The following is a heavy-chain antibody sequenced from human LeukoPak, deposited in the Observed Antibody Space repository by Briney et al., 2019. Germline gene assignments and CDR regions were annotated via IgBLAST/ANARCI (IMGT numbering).Heavy chain of an antibody. D-gene: IGHD3-10*01. CDR2: ISGNGGDI. J-gene: IGHJ4*02. CDR1: GFKFGGHY. Sequence: GGSLRLSCAPSGFKFGGHYMIWVRQAPGKGPEWISYISGNGGDIAYADSVKGRFTISRDNAKNSLHLQMNSLRVEDTAVYHCVRHSGRAGGQWGQGTLIAVSS. V-gene: IGHV3/OR16-9*01. CDR3: VRHSGRAGGQ.